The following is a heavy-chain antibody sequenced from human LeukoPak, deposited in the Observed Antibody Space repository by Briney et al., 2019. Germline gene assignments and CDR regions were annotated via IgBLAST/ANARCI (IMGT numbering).Heavy chain of an antibody. CDR3: AKNLYCGGGSCYPSALGMDV. V-gene: IGHV3-74*01. D-gene: IGHD2-15*01. Sequence: GGSLRLSCAASGFTFSSHWMHWVRQAPGKGLVWVSRINNDGSSTIYADSVKGRFTISRDSAQNSLYLQMNSLRAKDTAVYYCAKNLYCGGGSCYPSALGMDVGGQGTTVTVSS. CDR1: GFTFSSHW. CDR2: INNDGSST. J-gene: IGHJ6*02.